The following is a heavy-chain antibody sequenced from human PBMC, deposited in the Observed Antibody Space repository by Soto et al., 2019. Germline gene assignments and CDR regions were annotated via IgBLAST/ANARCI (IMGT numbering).Heavy chain of an antibody. D-gene: IGHD5-18*01. CDR1: GFTFSTYA. V-gene: IGHV3-64*01. CDR2: ISSNGGTT. J-gene: IGHJ4*02. Sequence: EVQLVESGGGLVQPGGSLRLSCAASGFTFSTYAMQWVRQAPGKGLEFVSSISSNGGTTNYAYSVKGRFTISRDNSRDTLYLQMGSLSPEDMAVYYCARDGRAMNDYWGQGPLVTVSS. CDR3: ARDGRAMNDY.